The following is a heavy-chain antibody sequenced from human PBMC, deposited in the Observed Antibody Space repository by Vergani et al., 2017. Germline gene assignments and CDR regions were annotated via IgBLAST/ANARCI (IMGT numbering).Heavy chain of an antibody. CDR2: ISWNSGSI. D-gene: IGHD6-6*01. Sequence: EVQLVESGGGLVQPGRSLRLSCAASGFTFDDYAMHWVRQAPGKGLEWVSGISWNSGSIGYADSVKGRVTISRDNDKNSLYLQMNSLRAEDTALYYCAKDILRYSSSIDHWGQGTLVTVSS. J-gene: IGHJ5*02. CDR3: AKDILRYSSSIDH. CDR1: GFTFDDYA. V-gene: IGHV3-9*01.